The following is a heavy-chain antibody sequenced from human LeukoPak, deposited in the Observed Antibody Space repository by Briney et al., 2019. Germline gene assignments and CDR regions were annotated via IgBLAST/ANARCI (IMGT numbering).Heavy chain of an antibody. Sequence: ASVKVSCKASGYTFTGYYMHWVRQAPGQGLEWMGWINPNSGGTNYAQKFQGWVTMTRDTSISTAYMDLRSLRSDDTAVYYCARDLEHCRNIICSNSAYWGQGTLVTVSS. CDR1: GYTFTGYY. CDR3: ARDLEHCRNIICSNSAY. J-gene: IGHJ4*02. V-gene: IGHV1-2*04. D-gene: IGHD2-2*01. CDR2: INPNSGGT.